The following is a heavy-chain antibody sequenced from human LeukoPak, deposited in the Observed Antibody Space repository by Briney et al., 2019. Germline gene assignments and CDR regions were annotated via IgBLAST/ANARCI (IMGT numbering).Heavy chain of an antibody. J-gene: IGHJ3*02. V-gene: IGHV3-53*01. D-gene: IGHD3-10*01. Sequence: GGSLRLSCAASGFTVSSNYMSWVRQAPGKGLEWVSVIYSGGSTYYADSVKGRFTISRDNAKNSLYLQMNSLRAEDTAVYYCAINYYGSGSYAFDIWGQGTMVTVSS. CDR2: IYSGGST. CDR1: GFTVSSNY. CDR3: AINYYGSGSYAFDI.